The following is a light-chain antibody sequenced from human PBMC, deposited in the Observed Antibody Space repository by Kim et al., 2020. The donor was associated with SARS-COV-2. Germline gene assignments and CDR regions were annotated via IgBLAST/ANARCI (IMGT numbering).Light chain of an antibody. CDR1: QDINKY. Sequence: SASVGDRVTITCQASQDINKYLNWYQQKPGKAPKLLIYDASNFEIGVTSRFSGSGSGTDFTFTITSLQPEDIATYYCQQFDNLLTFGGGTKVDIK. CDR2: DAS. CDR3: QQFDNLLT. V-gene: IGKV1-33*01. J-gene: IGKJ4*01.